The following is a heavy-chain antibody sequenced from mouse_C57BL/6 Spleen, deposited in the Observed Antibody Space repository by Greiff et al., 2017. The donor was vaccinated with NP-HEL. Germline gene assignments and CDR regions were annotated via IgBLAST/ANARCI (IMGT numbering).Heavy chain of an antibody. Sequence: QVQLQQSGAELVKPGASVKMSCKASGYTFTSYWITWVKQRPGQGLEWIGDIYPGSGSTNYNEKFKSKATLTVDTSSSTAYMQLSSLTSEDSAVYYCARKGGGYYGGWFAYWGQGTLVTVSA. D-gene: IGHD2-3*01. CDR2: IYPGSGST. V-gene: IGHV1-55*01. CDR1: GYTFTSYW. CDR3: ARKGGGYYGGWFAY. J-gene: IGHJ3*01.